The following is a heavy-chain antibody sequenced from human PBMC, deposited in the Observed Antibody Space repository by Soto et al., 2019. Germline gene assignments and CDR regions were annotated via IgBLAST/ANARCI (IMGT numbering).Heavy chain of an antibody. CDR3: ARGQAAGTEYFQD. D-gene: IGHD6-13*01. CDR2: MNPNTGNT. V-gene: IGHV1-8*01. J-gene: IGHJ1*01. CDR1: GYTFTSYD. Sequence: GASVKVSCKASGYTFTSYDISWVRQATGQGLEWMGWMNPNTGNTGYAQRFQGRVTMTRSTSVGTAYMELSSLRSEDTAVYYCARGQAAGTEYFQDWGQGTLVTV.